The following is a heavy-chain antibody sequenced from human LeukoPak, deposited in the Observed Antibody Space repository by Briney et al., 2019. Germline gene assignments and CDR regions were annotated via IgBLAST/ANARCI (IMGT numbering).Heavy chain of an antibody. CDR1: GGSFSGYY. Sequence: SETLSLTCAVYGGSFSGYYWSWIRQPPGKGLEWIGEINHSGSTNYNPSLKSRVTILVDTSKNQFSLKLSSVTAADTAVYYCARFLKLGYCSGGSCPRYGMDVWGQGTTVTVSS. CDR2: INHSGST. J-gene: IGHJ6*02. D-gene: IGHD2-15*01. V-gene: IGHV4-34*01. CDR3: ARFLKLGYCSGGSCPRYGMDV.